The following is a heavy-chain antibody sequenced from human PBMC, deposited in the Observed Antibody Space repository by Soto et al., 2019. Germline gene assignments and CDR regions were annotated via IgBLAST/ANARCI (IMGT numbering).Heavy chain of an antibody. CDR3: ARAFYGVDL. CDR1: GGSITSGGYS. Sequence: SETLSLTCTVSGGSITSGGYSWSWIRQSPGQGLEWIGYIYQSGSAFYNPSLKTRATILVDRSKNQFSLNLTSVTAADAAVYYCARAFYGVDLWGQGTTVTAP. V-gene: IGHV4-30-2*06. CDR2: IYQSGSA. J-gene: IGHJ6*02.